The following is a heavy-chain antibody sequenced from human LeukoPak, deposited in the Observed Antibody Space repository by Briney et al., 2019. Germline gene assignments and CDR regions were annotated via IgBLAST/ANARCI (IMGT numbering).Heavy chain of an antibody. CDR2: INAGNGNA. CDR1: GYTFTSYA. Sequence: GGSLRLSCKASGYTFTSYAIHWVRKAPGQRIEWMGWINAGNGNAKYSQKFQGRVTITAGTSASTAYMELSSLRSEDTAVYYCARDSPYYYDSSGYYYGYFDYWGQGTLVTVSS. D-gene: IGHD3-22*01. J-gene: IGHJ4*02. CDR3: ARDSPYYYDSSGYYYGYFDY. V-gene: IGHV1-3*01.